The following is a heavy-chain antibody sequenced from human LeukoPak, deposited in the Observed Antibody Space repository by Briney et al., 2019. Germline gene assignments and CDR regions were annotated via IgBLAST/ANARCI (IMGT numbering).Heavy chain of an antibody. Sequence: GESLKISCKGSGYSFTSYWIGWVRQMPGKGLEWMGIIYPGDSDTRYSPSFQGQVTISADKSISTAYLQWSSLNASDTAMYYCARHIEGRGWYRHYYFDYWGRGTLVTVSS. D-gene: IGHD6-19*01. J-gene: IGHJ4*02. CDR1: GYSFTSYW. V-gene: IGHV5-51*01. CDR2: IYPGDSDT. CDR3: ARHIEGRGWYRHYYFDY.